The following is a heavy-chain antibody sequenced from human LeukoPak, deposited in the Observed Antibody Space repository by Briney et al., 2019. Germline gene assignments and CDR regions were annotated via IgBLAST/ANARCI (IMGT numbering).Heavy chain of an antibody. CDR1: GGTFSSYA. V-gene: IGHV1-69*13. Sequence: SVEVSCKASGGTFSSYAISWVRQAPGQGLEWMGGIIPIFGTANYAQKFQGRVTITADESTSTAHMELSSLRSEDTAVYYCAGAGHYDSSGLFDYWGQGTLVTVSS. D-gene: IGHD3-22*01. CDR3: AGAGHYDSSGLFDY. CDR2: IIPIFGTA. J-gene: IGHJ4*02.